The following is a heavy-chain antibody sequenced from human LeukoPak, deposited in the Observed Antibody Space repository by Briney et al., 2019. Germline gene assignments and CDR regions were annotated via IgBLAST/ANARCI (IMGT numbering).Heavy chain of an antibody. CDR1: GGTFSSYA. Sequence: GASVKVSCKASGGTFSSYAISWVRQAPGQGLEWMGGIIPIFGTANYAQKFQGRVTITADKSTSTAYMELSSLRSEDTAVYYCARDGGSGWSLIDYYYYYMDVWGKGTTVTISS. CDR3: ARDGGSGWSLIDYYYYYMDV. V-gene: IGHV1-69*06. J-gene: IGHJ6*03. CDR2: IIPIFGTA. D-gene: IGHD6-19*01.